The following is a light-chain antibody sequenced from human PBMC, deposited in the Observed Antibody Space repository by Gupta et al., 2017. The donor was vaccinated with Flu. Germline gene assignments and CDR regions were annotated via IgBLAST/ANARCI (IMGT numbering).Light chain of an antibody. CDR3: SSYTSSSTLL. J-gene: IGLJ2*01. CDR1: SSDVGGYNY. CDR2: EVT. V-gene: IGLV2-14*01. Sequence: QSALTQPASVSGSPGQSITISCTGTSSDVGGYNYVSWYHQSPGKAPKLLIYEVTNRPSGVSNRFSGSKSGNTASLTISRLQAEDEADYYCSSYTSSSTLLFGGGTKVTVL.